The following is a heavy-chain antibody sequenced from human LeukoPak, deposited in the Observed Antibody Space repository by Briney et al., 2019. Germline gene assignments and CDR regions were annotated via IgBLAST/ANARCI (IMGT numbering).Heavy chain of an antibody. Sequence: ALVKVSCKASGYTFTGYYMHLVRQAPGQGLEWVGWINPNSGGTNYAQKFQGRVTMTRDTAISTAYMELSRLRSDDTAVYYCARDYTVVTAFDYWGQGTLVTVSS. CDR2: INPNSGGT. V-gene: IGHV1-2*02. CDR3: ARDYTVVTAFDY. D-gene: IGHD4-23*01. J-gene: IGHJ4*02. CDR1: GYTFTGYY.